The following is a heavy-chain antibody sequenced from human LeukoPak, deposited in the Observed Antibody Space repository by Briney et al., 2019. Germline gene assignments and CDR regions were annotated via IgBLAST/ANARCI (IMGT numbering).Heavy chain of an antibody. J-gene: IGHJ3*02. CDR1: GGSISSGGYY. D-gene: IGHD3-22*01. V-gene: IGHV4-31*03. Sequence: SETLSLTCTVSGGSISSGGYYWSWLRQHPGRGVEWIGYIYYSGSTYYNPSLKSRVTISVDTSKNQFSLKLSSVTAADTAVYYCARGDYDSSGYYYAHAFDIWGQGTMVTVSS. CDR2: IYYSGST. CDR3: ARGDYDSSGYYYAHAFDI.